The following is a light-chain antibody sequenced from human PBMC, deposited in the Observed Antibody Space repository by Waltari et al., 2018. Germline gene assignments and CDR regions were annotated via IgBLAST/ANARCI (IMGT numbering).Light chain of an antibody. CDR2: DVS. J-gene: IGKJ1*01. V-gene: IGKV3-11*01. Sequence: IVLTQSPATLSLSPGERATLSCRASQSIGSYLAWYQHRPGQPPRLLIYDVSKRATGILARFSGRGSGTDFTLTISSLEPEDFAVYYCQQRSGDWWTFGQGTKVEIK. CDR1: QSIGSY. CDR3: QQRSGDWWT.